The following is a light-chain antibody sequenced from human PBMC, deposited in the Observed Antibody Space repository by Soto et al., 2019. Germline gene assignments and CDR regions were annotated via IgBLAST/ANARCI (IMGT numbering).Light chain of an antibody. CDR2: KAS. Sequence: DIQMTQSPSTLSASVGDRVTITCRASQSISSWLAWYQQKPGKAPKLLIYKASSLESGVPSRFSGSGSGTEFTLTISSLQPDDFATYYCQQYYSYPTWTFGQGTKVEIK. J-gene: IGKJ1*01. CDR1: QSISSW. CDR3: QQYYSYPTWT. V-gene: IGKV1-5*03.